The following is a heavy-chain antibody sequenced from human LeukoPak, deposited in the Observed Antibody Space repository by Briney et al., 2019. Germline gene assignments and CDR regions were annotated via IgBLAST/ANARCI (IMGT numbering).Heavy chain of an antibody. Sequence: SETLSLTCAVYGGSFSGYYWSWIRQPPGKGLEWIGEINHSGSTNYNPSLKSRVTISVDTSKNQFSLKLSSVTAADTAVYYCARLRPVVPAAIVTRYYMDVWGKGTTVTVSS. J-gene: IGHJ6*03. CDR2: INHSGST. D-gene: IGHD2-2*01. CDR1: GGSFSGYY. CDR3: ARLRPVVPAAIVTRYYMDV. V-gene: IGHV4-34*01.